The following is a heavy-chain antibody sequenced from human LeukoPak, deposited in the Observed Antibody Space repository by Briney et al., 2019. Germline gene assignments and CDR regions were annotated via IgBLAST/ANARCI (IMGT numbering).Heavy chain of an antibody. Sequence: SQTLSLTCTVSGGSISSGGYYWSWIRQHPGKGLEWIGYIYYSGSTYYNPSLKSRVTISVDTSKNQFSLKLSSVTAADTAVYYCVRGGFRAWFDYWGQGTLVTVSS. V-gene: IGHV4-31*03. CDR1: GGSISSGGYY. J-gene: IGHJ4*02. CDR2: IYYSGST. CDR3: VRGGFRAWFDY.